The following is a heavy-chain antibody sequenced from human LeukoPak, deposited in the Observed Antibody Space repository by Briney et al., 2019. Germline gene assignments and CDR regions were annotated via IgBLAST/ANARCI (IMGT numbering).Heavy chain of an antibody. Sequence: GGSLRLSCVASGFIFNSYGMNWVRQAPGKGPEWVSSISSTGSYIFYADSVKGRFTISRDDTKNSVYLQMNTLRAEDTGIYFCARSEGGSENYWGQGTLVAVSS. V-gene: IGHV3-21*01. CDR1: GFIFNSYG. D-gene: IGHD1-26*01. J-gene: IGHJ4*02. CDR2: ISSTGSYI. CDR3: ARSEGGSENY.